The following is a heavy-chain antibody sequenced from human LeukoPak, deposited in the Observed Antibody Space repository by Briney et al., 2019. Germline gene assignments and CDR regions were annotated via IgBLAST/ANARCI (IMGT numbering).Heavy chain of an antibody. D-gene: IGHD2-2*01. J-gene: IGHJ1*01. CDR2: IYYSGST. Sequence: PSETLSLTCTVSGCSISSYYWSWIRQPPGKGLEWIGYIYYSGSTNYNPSLKSRVTISVDTSKNQFSLKLSSVTAADTAVYYCARDQLLFIRTEYFQHWGQGTLVTVSS. CDR1: GCSISSYY. V-gene: IGHV4-59*08. CDR3: ARDQLLFIRTEYFQH.